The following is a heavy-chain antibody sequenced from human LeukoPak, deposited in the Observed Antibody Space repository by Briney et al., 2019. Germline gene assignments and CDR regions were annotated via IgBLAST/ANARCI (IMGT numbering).Heavy chain of an antibody. CDR2: IMISGDDT. Sequence: GGSLRLSCAGSGFTFNNYAMSWVRQTSRKGLEWVSTIMISGDDTYYADPVKGRFTMSRDKSKNTLYLQMSYLRAEDTAVYYCVRAAPGDCSSTSCSLFDNWGQGILVTVSS. V-gene: IGHV3-23*01. J-gene: IGHJ4*02. D-gene: IGHD2-2*01. CDR1: GFTFNNYA. CDR3: VRAAPGDCSSTSCSLFDN.